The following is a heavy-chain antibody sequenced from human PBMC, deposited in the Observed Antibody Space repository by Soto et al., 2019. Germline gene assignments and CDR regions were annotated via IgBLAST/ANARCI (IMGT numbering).Heavy chain of an antibody. J-gene: IGHJ4*02. CDR3: ASDSPPVDY. CDR1: GYTFTNYG. CDR2: ISAYNGNT. V-gene: IGHV1-18*01. Sequence: QVQLVQSGAEVKKPGASVKVACKASGYTFTNYGISWVRQAPGQGLEWMGWISAYNGNTNYAQKLQGRVTMTTVTSTRTAYMELRRLRSDDTAVYYCASDSPPVDYWGPGTLVSVA.